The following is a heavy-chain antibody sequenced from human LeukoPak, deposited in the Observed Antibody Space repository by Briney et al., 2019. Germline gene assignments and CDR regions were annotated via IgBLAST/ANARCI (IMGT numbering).Heavy chain of an antibody. V-gene: IGHV4-34*01. J-gene: IGHJ4*02. D-gene: IGHD5-12*01. CDR3: ARDSSGYDTYIDY. CDR2: INHSGST. CDR1: GGSFSGYY. Sequence: PSETLSLTCAVYGGSFSGYYWSWIRQPPGKGLEWIGEINHSGSTNYNPSLKSRVTISVDTSKNQFSLKLSSVTAADTAVYYCARDSSGYDTYIDYWGQGTLVTVSS.